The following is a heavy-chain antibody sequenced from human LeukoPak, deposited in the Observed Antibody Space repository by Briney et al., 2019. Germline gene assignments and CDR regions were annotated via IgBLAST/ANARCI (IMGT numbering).Heavy chain of an antibody. D-gene: IGHD3-3*01. CDR1: GGSISSYY. CDR2: IYYSGST. V-gene: IGHV4-59*01. J-gene: IGHJ4*02. Sequence: SETLSLTCTVSGGSISSYYWSWIRRPPGKGLEWIRYIYYSGSTNYNPSLKSRVTISVDTSKNQFSLKLSSVTAADTAVYYCARTSITIFGVVTHFDYWGQGTLVTVSS. CDR3: ARTSITIFGVVTHFDY.